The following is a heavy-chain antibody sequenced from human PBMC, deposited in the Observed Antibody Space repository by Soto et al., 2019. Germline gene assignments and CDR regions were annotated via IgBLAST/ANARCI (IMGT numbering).Heavy chain of an antibody. J-gene: IGHJ6*02. D-gene: IGHD3-3*01. CDR1: GGSFSGYY. Sequence: LSLTCAVYGGSFSGYYWSWIRRPPGKGLEWIGEINHSGSTNYNPSLKSRVTISVDTSKNQFSLKLSSVTAADTAVYYCARESDMNDFWSGYSRYGMDVWGQGTTVTVSS. V-gene: IGHV4-34*01. CDR2: INHSGST. CDR3: ARESDMNDFWSGYSRYGMDV.